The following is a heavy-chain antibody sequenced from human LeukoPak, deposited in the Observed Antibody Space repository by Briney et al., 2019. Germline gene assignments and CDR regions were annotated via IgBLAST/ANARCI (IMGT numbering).Heavy chain of an antibody. CDR2: IYRDGST. CDR1: EFTFSSYE. V-gene: IGHV3-53*01. Sequence: GGSLRLSCAASEFTFSSYEMNWVRQAPGKGLEWVSSIYRDGSTYHADSVKGRLTISRDNSKNTLFLQMNSLRTEDTAVYYCAREYYYGSGSYYNWFDPWGQGTLVTVSS. CDR3: AREYYYGSGSYYNWFDP. J-gene: IGHJ5*02. D-gene: IGHD3-10*01.